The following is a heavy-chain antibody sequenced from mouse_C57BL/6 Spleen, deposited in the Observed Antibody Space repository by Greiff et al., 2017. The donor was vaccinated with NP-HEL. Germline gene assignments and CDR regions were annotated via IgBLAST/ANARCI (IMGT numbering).Heavy chain of an antibody. CDR2: ISSGSSTI. D-gene: IGHD2-14*01. CDR3: ARDRGYAMDY. V-gene: IGHV5-17*01. J-gene: IGHJ4*01. CDR1: GVTFSDYG. Sequence: VQLKESGGGLVKPGGSLKLSCAASGVTFSDYGMHWVRQAPEKGLEWVAYISSGSSTIYYADTVKGRFTISRDNAKNTLFLQMTSLRSEDTAMYYCARDRGYAMDYWGQGTSVTVSS.